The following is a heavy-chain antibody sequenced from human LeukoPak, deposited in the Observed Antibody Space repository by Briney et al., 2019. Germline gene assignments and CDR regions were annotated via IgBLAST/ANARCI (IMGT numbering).Heavy chain of an antibody. CDR2: ISAYNGNT. J-gene: IGHJ6*03. CDR3: ARVVYDFWSGYCPGDCYHYYYYYYYMDV. CDR1: GGTFSSYA. Sequence: ASVKVSCKASGGTFSSYAISWVRQAPGQGREWVGWISAYNGNTNYPQRLQGRATMTTDTSTRTAYMEMRSLRSDDTAVYYCARVVYDFWSGYCPGDCYHYYYYYYYMDVWGKGTTVTVSS. D-gene: IGHD3-3*01. V-gene: IGHV1-18*01.